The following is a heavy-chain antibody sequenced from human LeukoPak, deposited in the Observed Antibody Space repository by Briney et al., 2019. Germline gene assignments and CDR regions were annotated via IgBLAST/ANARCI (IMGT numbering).Heavy chain of an antibody. CDR3: ARDGTRRYMDV. J-gene: IGHJ6*03. CDR2: IYTSGST. Sequence: SQTLSLTCTVSGGSISSGSYYWSRIRQPAGRGLEWVGRIYTSGSTNYNPSLKSRVTISVDTSKNQFSLKLSSVTAADTAVYYCARDGTRRYMDVWGKGTTVTVSS. V-gene: IGHV4-61*02. CDR1: GGSISSGSYY. D-gene: IGHD1-14*01.